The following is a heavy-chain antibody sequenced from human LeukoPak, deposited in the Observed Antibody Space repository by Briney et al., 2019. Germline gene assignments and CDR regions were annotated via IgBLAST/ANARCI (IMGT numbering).Heavy chain of an antibody. V-gene: IGHV4-30-4*08. CDR1: GGSISSGDYY. Sequence: TSETLSLTCTVSGGSISSGDYYWSWIRQPPGKGLVWIGYIYYSGSTYYNPSLKSRVTISVDTSKNQFSLKLSSVTAADTAVYYCAREGSGSYHNWFDPWGQGTLVTVSS. CDR2: IYYSGST. J-gene: IGHJ5*02. D-gene: IGHD1-26*01. CDR3: AREGSGSYHNWFDP.